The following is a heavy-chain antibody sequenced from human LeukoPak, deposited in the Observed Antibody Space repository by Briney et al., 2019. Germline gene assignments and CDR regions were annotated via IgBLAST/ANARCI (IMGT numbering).Heavy chain of an antibody. CDR3: ARDNGAIRAYYYHGMDV. CDR2: IYHSGSI. CDR1: GFSFNYVW. J-gene: IGHJ6*02. D-gene: IGHD2-8*01. Sequence: GSLRLSCAASGFSFNYVWMSWVRQAPGKGLEWIGEIYHSGSINYNPSLKSRVTISVDKSKNQLSLRLTSVTAADTAVYYCARDNGAIRAYYYHGMDVWGQGTTVTVSS. V-gene: IGHV4-4*02.